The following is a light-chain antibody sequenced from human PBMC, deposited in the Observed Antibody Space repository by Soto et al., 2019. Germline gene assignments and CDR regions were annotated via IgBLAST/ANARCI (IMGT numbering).Light chain of an antibody. CDR3: SSYTSSSTLEV. CDR2: DVS. Sequence: QSALTQPASVSGSPGQSITISCTGTSSDVGCYNYVSWYQQHPGKAPKLMIYDVSNLPSGVSNRFSGSKSGNTASLTISGLQAEDEADYYCSSYTSSSTLEVFGTGTKLTVL. CDR1: SSDVGCYNY. V-gene: IGLV2-14*01. J-gene: IGLJ1*01.